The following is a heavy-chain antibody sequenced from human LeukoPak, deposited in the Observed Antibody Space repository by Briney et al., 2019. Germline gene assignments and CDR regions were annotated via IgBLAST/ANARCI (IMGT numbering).Heavy chain of an antibody. D-gene: IGHD2-21*02. CDR2: LSSDGSNK. CDR3: ARGAYHIVVVTAPTY. Sequence: PGGSLRLSCAASGFTFSNYTMHWVRRAPGKGLEWVAVLSSDGSNKYYADSVKGRFTISRDISKNTLYLQMTSLRTEDTAVYYCARGAYHIVVVTAPTYWGQGTLVTVSS. J-gene: IGHJ4*02. V-gene: IGHV3-30-3*01. CDR1: GFTFSNYT.